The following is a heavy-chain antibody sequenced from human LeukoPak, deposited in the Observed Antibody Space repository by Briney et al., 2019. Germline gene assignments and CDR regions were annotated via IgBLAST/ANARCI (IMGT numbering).Heavy chain of an antibody. CDR3: AKDSGSSGWYVDY. CDR2: ISGGRGTT. V-gene: IGHV3-23*01. D-gene: IGHD6-19*01. CDR1: GFTFSNYT. J-gene: IGHJ4*02. Sequence: GGSLRLSCAASGFTFSNYTMRWIRQAPGRGLEWVSTISGGRGTTFYADYVKGRVTISRDNSKNTLYLQMNSLINEDTAVYYSAKDSGSSGWYVDYWGQGTVVIVSS.